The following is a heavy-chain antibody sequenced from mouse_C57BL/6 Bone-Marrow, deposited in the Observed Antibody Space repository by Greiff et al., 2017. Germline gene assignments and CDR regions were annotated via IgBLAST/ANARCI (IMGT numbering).Heavy chain of an antibody. CDR3: ARSYYDYYYFDY. CDR1: GYAFTNYL. CDR2: INPGSGGT. D-gene: IGHD2-4*01. V-gene: IGHV1-54*01. J-gene: IGHJ2*01. Sequence: QVQLQQSGAELVRPGTSVKVSCKASGYAFTNYLIEWVKQRPGQGLEWIGVINPGSGGTNYNEKFKGKATLTADKSSSTAYMQLSSLTSEDSAVYFGARSYYDYYYFDYWGQGTTLTGSS.